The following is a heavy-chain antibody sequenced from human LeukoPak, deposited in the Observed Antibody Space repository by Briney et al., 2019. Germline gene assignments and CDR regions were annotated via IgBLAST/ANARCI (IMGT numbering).Heavy chain of an antibody. Sequence: GESLKISCKGSGYSFTGYWISWVRQMPGKGLEWMGRIDPSDSYTNYSPSFQGHVTISADKSISTAYLQWSSLKASDTAMYYCARQGSGSYYVDYWGQGTLVTVSS. V-gene: IGHV5-10-1*01. CDR2: IDPSDSYT. J-gene: IGHJ4*02. CDR3: ARQGSGSYYVDY. CDR1: GYSFTGYW. D-gene: IGHD3-10*01.